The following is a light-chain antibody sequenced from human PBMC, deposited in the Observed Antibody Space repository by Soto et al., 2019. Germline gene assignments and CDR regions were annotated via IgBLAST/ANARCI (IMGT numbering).Light chain of an antibody. CDR2: DVS. CDR3: QQYDSFWTM. CDR1: QTINNR. V-gene: IGKV1-5*01. Sequence: DIQMTRSRSTLSASVGDRVTIPCRASQTINNRLAWYQQKPGKAPKLLIYDVSTLESGVPSRFSGSGSGTEFTLTISSLQNDDFATYYCQQYDSFWTMFGQGTKVDIK. J-gene: IGKJ1*01.